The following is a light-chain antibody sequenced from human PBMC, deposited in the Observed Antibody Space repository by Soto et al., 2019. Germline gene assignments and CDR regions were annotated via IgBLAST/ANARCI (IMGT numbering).Light chain of an antibody. CDR1: QSVSSVY. J-gene: IGKJ4*01. CDR2: DVS. CDR3: QQYGNSPLT. V-gene: IGKV3D-20*01. Sequence: EVVLTQSPATLSLSPGERATLSCGASQSVSSVYLAWYQQKPGLAPRLLIYDVSSRATGIPDRFSGSGSVTAFTLTISRREPEDFAVYYCQQYGNSPLTFGGGTKVEIK.